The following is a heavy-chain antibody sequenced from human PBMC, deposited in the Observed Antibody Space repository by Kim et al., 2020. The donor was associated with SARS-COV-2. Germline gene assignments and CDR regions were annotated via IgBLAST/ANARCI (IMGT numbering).Heavy chain of an antibody. Sequence: NPSLKIRVTISVDTSKNQFSLKLSSVTAADTAVYYCARDKGFFGEAAFDPWGQGTLVTVSS. D-gene: IGHD3-10*01. J-gene: IGHJ5*02. V-gene: IGHV4-31*02. CDR3: ARDKGFFGEAAFDP.